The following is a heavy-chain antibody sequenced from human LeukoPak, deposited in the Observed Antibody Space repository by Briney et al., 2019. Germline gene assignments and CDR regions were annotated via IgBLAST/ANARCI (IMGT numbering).Heavy chain of an antibody. CDR3: TREGGWSFYFDY. J-gene: IGHJ4*02. CDR2: IKSKTDGGTT. CDR1: GFTFSNAW. D-gene: IGHD2-15*01. Sequence: GGSLRLSCAASGFTFSNAWMSWVRQAPGKGLEWVGRIKSKTDGGTTEYAAPVKGRFTMARDDSENTLYLQMNSLKTEDTAVYYCTREGGWSFYFDYWGQGTLVTVSS. V-gene: IGHV3-15*01.